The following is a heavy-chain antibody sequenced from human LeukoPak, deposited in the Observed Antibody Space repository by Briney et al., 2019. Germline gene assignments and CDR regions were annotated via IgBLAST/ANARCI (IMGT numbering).Heavy chain of an antibody. V-gene: IGHV3-7*01. J-gene: IGHJ4*02. CDR1: GFTFSNYW. Sequence: GGSLRLSCSASGFTFSNYWMTWARQSPGKGLEWVAIIKHDGSDKYCVDSVKGRFTISRDNAKNSLYLQTSSLRAEDTAVYYCARGGHRQKEFWGQGTLVTVSS. CDR2: IKHDGSDK. CDR3: ARGGHRQKEF. D-gene: IGHD3-10*01.